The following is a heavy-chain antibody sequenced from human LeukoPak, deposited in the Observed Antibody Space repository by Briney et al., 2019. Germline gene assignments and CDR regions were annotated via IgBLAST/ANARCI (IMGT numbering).Heavy chain of an antibody. Sequence: PSETLSLTCTVSGGSISRYYWTWFRRPPGKGLEWIGHNYLGGSTNYSPSLKSRVTISVDTSTNQFSLRLSSVTAADTAVYYCARGGASSGRGNGALEIWGQGTTVTVSS. D-gene: IGHD6-19*01. CDR3: ARGGASSGRGNGALEI. CDR1: GGSISRYY. J-gene: IGHJ3*02. CDR2: NYLGGST. V-gene: IGHV4-59*01.